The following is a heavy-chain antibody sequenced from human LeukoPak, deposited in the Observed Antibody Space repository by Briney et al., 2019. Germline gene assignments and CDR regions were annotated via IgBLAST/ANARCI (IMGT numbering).Heavy chain of an antibody. Sequence: GGSLRLSCSASGFIFSNYDMHWVRQAPGKGLEYVSAINNNGGRTYYADSVKGRFTVSRDNPKNTLYLQMSSLRAEDTAVYYCVKMYDGYWGQGSLVTVSS. D-gene: IGHD3-3*01. CDR3: VKMYDGY. CDR1: GFIFSNYD. J-gene: IGHJ4*02. V-gene: IGHV3-64D*06. CDR2: INNNGGRT.